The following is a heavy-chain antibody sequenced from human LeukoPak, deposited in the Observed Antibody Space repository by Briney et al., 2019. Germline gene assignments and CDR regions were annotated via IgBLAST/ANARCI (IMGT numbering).Heavy chain of an antibody. CDR1: GFTFSSYS. Sequence: GGSLRLSCAASGFTFSSYSMNWVRQAPGKGLEWLSSISSSSSYIYYADSVRGRFTVSRDNAKNSLYLQMNSLRADDTAVYFCATIPSTEMNAYWGQGTLVTVSA. V-gene: IGHV3-21*01. J-gene: IGHJ4*02. CDR2: ISSSSSYI. D-gene: IGHD2-21*01. CDR3: ATIPSTEMNAY.